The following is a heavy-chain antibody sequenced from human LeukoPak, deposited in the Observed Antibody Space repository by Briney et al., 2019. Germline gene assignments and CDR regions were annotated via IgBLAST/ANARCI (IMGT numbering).Heavy chain of an antibody. D-gene: IGHD2-21*01. Sequence: PGGSLRLSCAASGFTFSSYSMNWIRQPPGKGLEWIGEIDHSGSTNYNPSLKSRVTISVDTSKNQFSLKLRSVTAADTAVYYCARGGEDTAKPGPGGDYSSGRWFDPWGQGTLVTVSS. CDR2: IDHSGST. V-gene: IGHV4-34*01. CDR1: GFTFSSYS. CDR3: ARGGEDTAKPGPGGDYSSGRWFDP. J-gene: IGHJ5*02.